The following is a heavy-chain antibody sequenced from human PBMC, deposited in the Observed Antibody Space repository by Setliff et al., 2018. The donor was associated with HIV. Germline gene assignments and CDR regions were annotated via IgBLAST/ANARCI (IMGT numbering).Heavy chain of an antibody. CDR3: VRGPQFTPH. V-gene: IGHV3-48*04. D-gene: IGHD3-16*01. Sequence: GGSLRLSCAASGFTFSRYSMNWVRQAPGKGLEWVSYISSSSSSSIYHADSVKGRFTISRDNAKNTLYLQMNRLRADDTAVYYCVRGPQFTPHWGQGTLVTVSS. CDR2: ISSSSSSSI. J-gene: IGHJ4*02. CDR1: GFTFSRYS.